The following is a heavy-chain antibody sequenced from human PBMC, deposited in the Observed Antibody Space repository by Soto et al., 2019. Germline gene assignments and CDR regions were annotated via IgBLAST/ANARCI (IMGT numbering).Heavy chain of an antibody. CDR3: ARDRRGLRSPYFGTYYFDH. V-gene: IGHV1-18*01. D-gene: IGHD1-7*01. CDR2: INSYNGNT. J-gene: IGHJ4*02. Sequence: QVQLVQSGVEVKKPGASVKVSCKTSGYTFTRDGISWLRQAPGQGLEWMGWINSYNGNTKYAQKFQGRVTVTTDTSSNTAYMELKSLTSDDTAVYYCARDRRGLRSPYFGTYYFDHWGQGTRVTVSS. CDR1: GYTFTRDG.